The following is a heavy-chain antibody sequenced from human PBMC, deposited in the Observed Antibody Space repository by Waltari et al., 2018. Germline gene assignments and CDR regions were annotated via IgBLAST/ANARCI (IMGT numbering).Heavy chain of an antibody. CDR3: ARQRGAVRGVMSEFDY. J-gene: IGHJ4*02. V-gene: IGHV4-39*01. CDR2: IYYSGST. CDR1: ISSRSYY. D-gene: IGHD3-10*01. Sequence: ISSRSYYWGWIRQPPGTGLEWIGTIYYSGSTYYNPSLKSRVTISVDTSKNQFSLKLSSVTAADTAVYYCARQRGAVRGVMSEFDYWGQGTLVTVSS.